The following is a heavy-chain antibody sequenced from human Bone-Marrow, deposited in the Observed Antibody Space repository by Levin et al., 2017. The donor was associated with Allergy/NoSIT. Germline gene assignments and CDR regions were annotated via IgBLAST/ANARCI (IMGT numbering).Heavy chain of an antibody. CDR2: IIPIFGTA. J-gene: IGHJ4*02. V-gene: IGHV1-69*13. CDR1: GGTFSSYA. CDR3: ARAGFTMIVGGQYYFDY. Sequence: SVKVSCKASGGTFSSYAISWVRQAPGQGLEWMGGIIPIFGTANYAQKFQGRVTITADESTSTAYMELSSLRSEDTAVYYCARAGFTMIVGGQYYFDYWGQGTLVTVSS. D-gene: IGHD3-22*01.